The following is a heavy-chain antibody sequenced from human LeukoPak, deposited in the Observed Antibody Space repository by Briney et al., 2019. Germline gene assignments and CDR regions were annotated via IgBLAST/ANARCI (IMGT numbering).Heavy chain of an antibody. Sequence: PGRSLRLSCAASGFTFSSYGMHWVRQAPGKGLEWVAVISYDGSNKYYADSVKGRFTISRDNSKNTLYLQMNSLRAEDTAVYYCTTGGATGKYLQHWGQGTLVTVSS. V-gene: IGHV3-30*03. CDR1: GFTFSSYG. J-gene: IGHJ1*01. CDR3: TTGGATGKYLQH. D-gene: IGHD3-16*01. CDR2: ISYDGSNK.